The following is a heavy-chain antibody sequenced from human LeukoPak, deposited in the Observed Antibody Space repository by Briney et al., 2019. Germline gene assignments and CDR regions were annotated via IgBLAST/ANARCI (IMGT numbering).Heavy chain of an antibody. V-gene: IGHV4-59*01. J-gene: IGHJ4*02. CDR1: GGSISSYY. D-gene: IGHD5-18*01. Sequence: PSETLSLTCTVSGGSISSYYWNWIRQPPGKGLEWIGYIYYTESTNYNPSLKSRVTMSVDPSKNQFSLDLSSVTAADTAVYYCAREGPYSYGSFDSWGQGTLVIVSS. CDR3: AREGPYSYGSFDS. CDR2: IYYTEST.